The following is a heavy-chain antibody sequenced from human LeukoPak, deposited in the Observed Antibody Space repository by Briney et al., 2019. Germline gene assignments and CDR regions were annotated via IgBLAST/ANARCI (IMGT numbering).Heavy chain of an antibody. V-gene: IGHV1-46*03. J-gene: IGHJ4*02. CDR3: ARHSSGWYFDY. CDR2: INPTGGST. Sequence: ASVKVSCKASGYIFTSYYMHWLRRAPGQGLEWVGLINPTGGSTTYAQNFQGRVTMTRDTSTTTVYMEVSSLRSEDTAVYYCARHSSGWYFDYWGQGTLVTVSS. D-gene: IGHD6-19*01. CDR1: GYIFTSYY.